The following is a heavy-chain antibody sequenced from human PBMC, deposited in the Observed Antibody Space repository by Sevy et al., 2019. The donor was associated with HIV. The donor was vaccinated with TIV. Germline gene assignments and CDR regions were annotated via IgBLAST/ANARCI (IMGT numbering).Heavy chain of an antibody. CDR2: IKSKTDGGTT. J-gene: IGHJ4*02. CDR3: TSDYDLWSCYYLFDY. D-gene: IGHD3-3*01. Sequence: GGSLRLSCAASGFTFSNAWMSWVRQAPGKGLEWVGRIKSKTDGGTTDYAAHVKGRFTISRDDSKNTRYLQMNSLKTEDTAVYYCTSDYDLWSCYYLFDYWGQGTLVTVSS. CDR1: GFTFSNAW. V-gene: IGHV3-15*01.